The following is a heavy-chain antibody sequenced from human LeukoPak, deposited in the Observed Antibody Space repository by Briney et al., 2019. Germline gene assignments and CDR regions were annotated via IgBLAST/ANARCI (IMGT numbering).Heavy chain of an antibody. Sequence: GGSLRLSCAASGFTLNNYGIHWVRQAPGKGLEWVSYISSSSSMKYYADSVKGRFTISRDNAKNSLFLQMDSLRAEDTAVYYCARAGCSSTSCYTDASYYFDSWGQGALVTVSS. D-gene: IGHD2-2*01. V-gene: IGHV3-48*01. J-gene: IGHJ4*02. CDR1: GFTLNNYG. CDR2: ISSSSSMK. CDR3: ARAGCSSTSCYTDASYYFDS.